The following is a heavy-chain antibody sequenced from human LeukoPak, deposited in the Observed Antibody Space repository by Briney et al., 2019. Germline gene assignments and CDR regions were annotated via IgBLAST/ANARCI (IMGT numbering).Heavy chain of an antibody. D-gene: IGHD1-26*01. CDR2: ISSDGSST. CDR1: GFTFSTYA. Sequence: GGSLRLSCEASGFTFSTYAIHWVRQAPGKGLVWVSRISSDGSSTGYADSVKGRLTISRDNAKNTLYLQMNNLRAEDTAVYFCVRANSGSYTWFDPWGQGTLVTVSS. J-gene: IGHJ5*02. V-gene: IGHV3-74*01. CDR3: VRANSGSYTWFDP.